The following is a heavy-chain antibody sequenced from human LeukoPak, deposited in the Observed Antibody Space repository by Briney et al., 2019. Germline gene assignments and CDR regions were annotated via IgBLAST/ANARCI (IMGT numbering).Heavy chain of an antibody. V-gene: IGHV3-23*01. CDR2: ISGSAGST. J-gene: IGHJ4*02. Sequence: PGGSLRLSCAASGFTFSTFAMTWVRQAPGKGLEWVSAISGSAGSTNYADSVKGRFTISRDNSKNTLYLQMNSLTAEDSAIYYCAKDRGYWGQGTLATVSS. CDR1: GFTFSTFA. CDR3: AKDRGY.